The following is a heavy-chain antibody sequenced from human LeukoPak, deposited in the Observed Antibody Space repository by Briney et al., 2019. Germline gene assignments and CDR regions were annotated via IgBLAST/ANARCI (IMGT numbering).Heavy chain of an antibody. CDR3: AELGITMIGGV. D-gene: IGHD3-10*02. J-gene: IGHJ6*04. Sequence: SGGSLRLSCETSGFTFSNHAMHWVRQAPGKGLEWVSYISSSGSTIYYADSVKGRFTISRDNAKNSLYLQMNSLRAEDTAVYYCAELGITMIGGVWGKGTTVTISS. CDR2: ISSSGSTI. V-gene: IGHV3-48*03. CDR1: GFTFSNHA.